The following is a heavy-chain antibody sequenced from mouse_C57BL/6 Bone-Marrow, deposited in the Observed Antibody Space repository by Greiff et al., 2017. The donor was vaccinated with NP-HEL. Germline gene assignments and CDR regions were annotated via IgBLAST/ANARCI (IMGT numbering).Heavy chain of an antibody. V-gene: IGHV1-7*01. CDR2: INPSSGYT. CDR3: ARWTTVVPYAMDY. Sequence: QVQLQQPGAELVKPPPPVPLPFPSSFSPFTIYSIHFFNHIPGQGLEWIGYINPSSGYTKYNQKFKDKATLTVDKSSSTAYMQLSSLTYEDSAVYDCARWTTVVPYAMDYWGQGTSVTVSS. CDR1: FSPFTIYS. J-gene: IGHJ4*01. D-gene: IGHD1-1*01.